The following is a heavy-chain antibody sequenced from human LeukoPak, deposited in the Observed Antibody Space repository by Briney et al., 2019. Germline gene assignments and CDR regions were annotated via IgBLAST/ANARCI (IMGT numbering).Heavy chain of an antibody. CDR1: GFTFSSHS. V-gene: IGHV3-48*04. Sequence: PGGSLRLSCAASGFTFSSHSLNWVRQAPGTGLEGVSFISSTGSTIFYADSVEGRFTISRDNAKNSLYLQMNSLRAEDTAVYYCARDWGSYYGEGNYYMDVWGKGTTVTVSS. J-gene: IGHJ6*03. CDR3: ARDWGSYYGEGNYYMDV. D-gene: IGHD1-26*01. CDR2: ISSTGSTI.